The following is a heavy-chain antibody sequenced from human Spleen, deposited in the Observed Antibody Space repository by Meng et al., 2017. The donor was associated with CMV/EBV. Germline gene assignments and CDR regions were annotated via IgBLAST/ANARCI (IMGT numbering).Heavy chain of an antibody. CDR3: ARRRERGGAAAAH. CDR2: IYYSGST. CDR1: GYSISSGYY. Sequence: SETLSLTCTVSGYSISSGYYWGWSRQPPGKGLEWIGYIYYSGSTNYNPSLKSRVTISVDTSKNQCSLKLRSVTAADTAVYYCARRRERGGAAAAHWGQGTLVTVSS. J-gene: IGHJ4*02. V-gene: IGHV4-61*05. D-gene: IGHD6-13*01.